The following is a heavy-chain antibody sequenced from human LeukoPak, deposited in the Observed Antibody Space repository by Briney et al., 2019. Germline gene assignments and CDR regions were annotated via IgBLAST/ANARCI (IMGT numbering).Heavy chain of an antibody. CDR1: GYTFTGYY. CDR2: IIPILGIA. V-gene: IGHV1-69*02. D-gene: IGHD3-10*01. J-gene: IGHJ4*02. CDR3: ARCFYGSGSYPFDY. Sequence: GTSVKVSCKASGYTFTGYYMHWVRQAPGQGLEWMGRIIPILGIANYAQKFQGRVTITADKSTSTAYMELSSLRSEDTAVYYCARCFYGSGSYPFDYWGQGTLVTVSS.